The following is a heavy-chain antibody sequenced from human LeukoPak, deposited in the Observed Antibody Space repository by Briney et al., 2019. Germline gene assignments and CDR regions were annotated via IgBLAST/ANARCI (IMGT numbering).Heavy chain of an antibody. CDR2: ISGDGGST. J-gene: IGHJ3*02. CDR3: SKDIEGNFGHDAFDI. D-gene: IGHD3-10*01. Sequence: PGGSLRLSCAAFGFTFDDYAMHWVRQAPGKGLEWVSLISGDGGSTYYADSVKGRFTISRDNSKNSLYLQMNSLRTEDTALYYCSKDIEGNFGHDAFDIWGQGTMVTVSS. CDR1: GFTFDDYA. V-gene: IGHV3-43*02.